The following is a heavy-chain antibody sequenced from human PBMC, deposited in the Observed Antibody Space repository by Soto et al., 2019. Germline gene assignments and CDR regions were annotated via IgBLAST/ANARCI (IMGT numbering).Heavy chain of an antibody. CDR3: ARDYGRGFYYFDN. CDR1: GGSVSSGNYY. V-gene: IGHV4-61*01. J-gene: IGHJ4*01. CDR2: ISYSGYT. Sequence: SETLSLTCTVSGGSVSSGNYYWSWIRQPPGKGLEWIGYISYSGYTYYKPSLKSRVTMTIDTSKNQFSLTLTSVIAVDTAVYYCARDYGRGFYYFDNWGHGTLVTVSS. D-gene: IGHD3-22*01.